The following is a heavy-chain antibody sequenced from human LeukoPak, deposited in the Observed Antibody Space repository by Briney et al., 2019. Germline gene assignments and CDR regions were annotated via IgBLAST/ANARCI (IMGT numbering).Heavy chain of an antibody. V-gene: IGHV1-2*06. CDR3: ARDSHTNIVGATGGLE. J-gene: IGHJ4*02. Sequence: ASVKVSCKASGYTFTGYYMHWVRQAPGQGLEWMGRINPNSGGTNYAQKFQGRATMTRDTSISTAYMELSRLRSDDTAVYYCARDSHTNIVGATGGLEWGQGTLVTVSS. CDR2: INPNSGGT. D-gene: IGHD1-26*01. CDR1: GYTFTGYY.